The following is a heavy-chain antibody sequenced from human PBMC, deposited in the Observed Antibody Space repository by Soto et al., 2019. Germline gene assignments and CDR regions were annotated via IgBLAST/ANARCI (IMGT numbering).Heavy chain of an antibody. CDR3: ARDLVGGSYYYYYGMDV. Sequence: GASVKVSCKASGGTFSSYAISWVRQAPGQGLEWMGGIIPIFGTANYAQKFQGRVTITADESTSTAYMELSSLRSEDTAVYYCARDLVGGSYYYYYGMDVWGQGTTVTVSS. V-gene: IGHV1-69*13. D-gene: IGHD1-26*01. J-gene: IGHJ6*02. CDR1: GGTFSSYA. CDR2: IIPIFGTA.